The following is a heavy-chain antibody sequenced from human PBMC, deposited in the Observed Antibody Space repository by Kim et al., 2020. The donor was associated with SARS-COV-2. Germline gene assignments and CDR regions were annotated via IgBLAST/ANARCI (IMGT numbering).Heavy chain of an antibody. V-gene: IGHV1-58*01. CDR2: IVVGSGNT. CDR1: GFTFTSSA. Sequence: SVKVSCKASGFTFTSSAVQWVRQARGQRLEWIGWIVVGSGNTNYAQKFQERVTITRDMSTSTAYMELSSLRSEDTAVYYCAADPSYWGSSHAFDTWGQGTMVTVSS. CDR3: AADPSYWGSSHAFDT. D-gene: IGHD3-16*01. J-gene: IGHJ3*02.